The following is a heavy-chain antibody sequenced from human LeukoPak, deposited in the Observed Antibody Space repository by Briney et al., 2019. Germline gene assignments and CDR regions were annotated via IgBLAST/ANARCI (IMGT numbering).Heavy chain of an antibody. Sequence: ASVKVSCKASGYTFTSYGISWVRQAPGQGLEWMGWISAYKGNTNYAQKLQGRVTMTTDTSTSTAYMELRSLRSDDTAVYYCARVAAMVNYWYFDLWGRGTLVTVSS. V-gene: IGHV1-18*01. D-gene: IGHD5-18*01. CDR2: ISAYKGNT. CDR1: GYTFTSYG. J-gene: IGHJ2*01. CDR3: ARVAAMVNYWYFDL.